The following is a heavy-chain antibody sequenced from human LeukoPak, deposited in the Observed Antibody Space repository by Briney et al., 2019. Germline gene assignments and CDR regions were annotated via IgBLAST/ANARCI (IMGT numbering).Heavy chain of an antibody. CDR1: GFTFSSYG. CDR3: AKDRRYSSPGYFDY. CDR2: IRYDGSNK. V-gene: IGHV3-30*02. J-gene: IGHJ4*02. Sequence: PGGSLRLSCAASGFTFSSYGMHRVRQAPGKGLEWVAFIRYDGSNKYYADSVKGRFTISRDNSKNTLYLQMNSLRAEDTAVYYCAKDRRYSSPGYFDYWGQGTLVTVSS. D-gene: IGHD6-13*01.